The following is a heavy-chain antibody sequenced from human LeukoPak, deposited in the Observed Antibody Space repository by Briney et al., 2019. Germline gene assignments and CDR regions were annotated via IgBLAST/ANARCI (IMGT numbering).Heavy chain of an antibody. CDR3: ARSIVVVVAADASYYYGMDV. CDR1: DDSVSTYS. Sequence: SETLSLTCAVSDDSVSTYSWGWIRQSPGKGLEWIGEINHRGSTNYNPSLRSRVIISMDTSKNQFSLRLSSVTAADSALYYCARSIVVVVAADASYYYGMDVWGRGTTVTVSS. J-gene: IGHJ6*02. CDR2: INHRGST. V-gene: IGHV4-34*01. D-gene: IGHD2-15*01.